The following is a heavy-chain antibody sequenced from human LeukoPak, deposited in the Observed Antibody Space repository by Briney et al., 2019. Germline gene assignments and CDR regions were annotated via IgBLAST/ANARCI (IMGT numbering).Heavy chain of an antibody. J-gene: IGHJ3*02. V-gene: IGHV3-7*01. D-gene: IGHD3-10*01. Sequence: GGSLRLPCAASGFTLSSHYMSWVRQAPGKGLEWVANIKQDGSDKFYVESVKGRFTVSRDNAKNSVYLQMNSLRAEDTAVYYCAREGVIVQPSARDDAFDIWGQGTMVTVSS. CDR1: GFTLSSHY. CDR2: IKQDGSDK. CDR3: AREGVIVQPSARDDAFDI.